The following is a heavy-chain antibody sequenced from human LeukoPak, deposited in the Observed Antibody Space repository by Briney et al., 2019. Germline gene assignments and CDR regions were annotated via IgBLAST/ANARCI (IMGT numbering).Heavy chain of an antibody. CDR2: IYPGDSDT. J-gene: IGHJ4*02. V-gene: IGHV5-51*01. D-gene: IGHD6-6*01. CDR3: VRQRASSSSPIDY. Sequence: GESLKISCKGSGYSFNSYWIGWVRQMPGKGLDWMGIIYPGDSDTRYSPSFQGQVTISADKSINTAYLQWSSLEASDTAMYYCVRQRASSSSPIDYWGQGTLVTVSS. CDR1: GYSFNSYW.